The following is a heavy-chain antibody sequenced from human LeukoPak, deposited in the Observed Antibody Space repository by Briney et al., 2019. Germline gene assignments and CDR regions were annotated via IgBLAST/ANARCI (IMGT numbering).Heavy chain of an antibody. V-gene: IGHV3-30*18. J-gene: IGHJ6*02. CDR3: EKWIAAAGKGYYYYGIDV. D-gene: IGHD6-13*01. Sequence: PGGPLRLPCAASGFTFSSYGMHWARKAPGKGREWVEAILYDGSKKYYADSVKGGFTFPRDNSKNTLYMQMNSLRAEDTAVYYDEKWIAAAGKGYYYYGIDVWGQGTTVTVSS. CDR2: ILYDGSKK. CDR1: GFTFSSYG.